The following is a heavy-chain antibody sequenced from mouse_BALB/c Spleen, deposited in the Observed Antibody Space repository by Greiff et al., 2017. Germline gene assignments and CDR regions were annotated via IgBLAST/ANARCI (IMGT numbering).Heavy chain of an antibody. Sequence: DLVKPGASVKLSCKASGYTFTSYWINWIKQRPGQGLEWIGRIAPGSGSTYYNEMFKGKATLTVDTSSSTAYIQLSSLSSEDSAVYFCARGRNYYGYWGQGTTLTVSS. CDR3: ARGRNYYGY. V-gene: IGHV1S41*01. CDR2: IAPGSGST. J-gene: IGHJ2*01. CDR1: GYTFTSYW.